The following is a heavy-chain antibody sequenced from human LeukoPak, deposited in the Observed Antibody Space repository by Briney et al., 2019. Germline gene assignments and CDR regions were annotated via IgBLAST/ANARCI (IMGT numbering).Heavy chain of an antibody. CDR2: IYSGGST. CDR1: GFTFSSNY. Sequence: GGSLRLSCAASGFTFSSNYMSWVRQAPGKGLEWVSVIYSGGSTYYADSVKGRFTISRDNSKNTLYLQMNSLRAEDTAVYYCAREVYYDSSGYYPDYWGQGTLVTVSS. CDR3: AREVYYDSSGYYPDY. J-gene: IGHJ4*02. D-gene: IGHD3-22*01. V-gene: IGHV3-66*02.